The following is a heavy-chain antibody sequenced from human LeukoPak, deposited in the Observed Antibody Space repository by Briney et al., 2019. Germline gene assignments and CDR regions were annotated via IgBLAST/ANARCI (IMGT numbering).Heavy chain of an antibody. CDR1: GGSISSYY. CDR3: ARDRDRGVVDY. D-gene: IGHD3-10*01. V-gene: IGHV4-59*01. CDR2: IYYSGST. Sequence: KSSETLSLTCTVSGGSISSYYWSWIRQPPGKGLEWIGYIYYSGSTNYNPSLKSRVTISVDSSKNQFSLKLSSVTAADTAVYYCARDRDRGVVDYWGQGTLVTVSS. J-gene: IGHJ4*02.